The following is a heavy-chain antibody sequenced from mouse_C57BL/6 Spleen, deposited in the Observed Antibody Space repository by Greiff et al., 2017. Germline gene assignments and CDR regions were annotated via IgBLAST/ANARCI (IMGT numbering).Heavy chain of an antibody. CDR1: GYTFTSYW. V-gene: IGHV1-59*01. Sequence: VQLQQSGAELVRPGTSVKLSCKASGYTFTSYWMHWVKQRPGQGLEWIGVIDPSDSYTNYNQKFKGKATLTVDTSSSTAYMQLSSLTSEDSAVYYCARAARRNYAMDYWGQGTSVTVSS. CDR2: IDPSDSYT. J-gene: IGHJ4*01. CDR3: ARAARRNYAMDY.